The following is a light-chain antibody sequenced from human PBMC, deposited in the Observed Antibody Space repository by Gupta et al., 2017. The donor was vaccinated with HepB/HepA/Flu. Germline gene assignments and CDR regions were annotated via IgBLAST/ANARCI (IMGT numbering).Light chain of an antibody. CDR2: RNN. J-gene: IGLJ2*01. Sequence: QSVLTQPPSASGTPGQTVTIACSGSSSNIGSNYVYWYQQLPGTAPKLLIYRNNQRPSGVPDRFSGSKSGTSASLAISGLRSEDEADDYCAAWDDSLSGLVVFGGGTKLTVL. V-gene: IGLV1-47*01. CDR1: SSNIGSNY. CDR3: AAWDDSLSGLVV.